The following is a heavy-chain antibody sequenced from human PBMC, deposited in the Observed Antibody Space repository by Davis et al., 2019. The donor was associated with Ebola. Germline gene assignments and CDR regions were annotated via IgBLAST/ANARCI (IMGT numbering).Heavy chain of an antibody. CDR2: ISNDGSEM. V-gene: IGHV3-33*05. Sequence: GESLKISCAASGFTFSSYGMHWVRQAPGKGLEWVAVISNDGSEMYYADSVKGRFTISRDNAKNSLYLQMNSLRAEDMAVYYCARHASDLGFALDIWGQGTGVTVSS. CDR3: ARHASDLGFALDI. CDR1: GFTFSSYG. J-gene: IGHJ3*02.